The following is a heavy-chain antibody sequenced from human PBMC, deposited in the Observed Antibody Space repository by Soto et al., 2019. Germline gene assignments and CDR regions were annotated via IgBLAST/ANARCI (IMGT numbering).Heavy chain of an antibody. V-gene: IGHV4-31*03. CDR1: GGSISSGGYY. D-gene: IGHD6-13*01. CDR3: AGDRIAAAGPHRDYYHCGVDV. J-gene: IGHJ6*02. Sequence: QVQLQESGPGLVKPSQTLSLICTVSGGSISSGGYYWNWVRQHPGKGLEWIGYIYYSGSTYYNPSLKGRLTISLDTSKNQFSLNLTSVTAADTAVYYCAGDRIAAAGPHRDYYHCGVDVWGQGTTVTVSS. CDR2: IYYSGST.